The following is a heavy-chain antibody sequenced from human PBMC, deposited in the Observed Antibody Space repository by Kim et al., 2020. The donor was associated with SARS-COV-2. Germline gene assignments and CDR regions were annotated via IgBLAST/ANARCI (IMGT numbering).Heavy chain of an antibody. Sequence: TYYADSVKGRFTISRDNSKNTLYLQMNSLRAEDTAVYYCAKEGVATIMGYWGQGTLVTVSS. D-gene: IGHD5-12*01. CDR2: T. CDR3: AKEGVATIMGY. V-gene: IGHV3-23*01. J-gene: IGHJ4*02.